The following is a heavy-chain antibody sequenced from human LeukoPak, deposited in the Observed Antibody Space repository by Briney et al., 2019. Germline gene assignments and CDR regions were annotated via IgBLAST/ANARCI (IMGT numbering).Heavy chain of an antibody. V-gene: IGHV6-1*01. CDR2: TYYKSNWYS. CDR1: GDSVSSTSVV. Sequence: SQTLSLTCAISGDSVSSTSVVWNWTRQSPSRGLGWLGWTYYKSNWYSDYALSVKSRITINPDTSKNQFILQLNSVTPEDTAMYYCARSTDYGDYAVGFDIWGQGTMVTVSS. D-gene: IGHD4-17*01. J-gene: IGHJ3*02. CDR3: ARSTDYGDYAVGFDI.